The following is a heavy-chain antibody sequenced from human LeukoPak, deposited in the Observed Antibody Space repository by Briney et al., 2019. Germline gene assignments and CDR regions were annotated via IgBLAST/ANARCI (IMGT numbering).Heavy chain of an antibody. Sequence: ASVKVSCKASGYTFTSYYMHWVRQAPGQGLEWMGIINPSGGSTSYAQKFQGRVTMTRATSTSTVYMELSSLRSEDTAVYYCARERITIFGVVIKRGWFDPWGQGTLVTVSS. CDR1: GYTFTSYY. J-gene: IGHJ5*02. CDR2: INPSGGST. CDR3: ARERITIFGVVIKRGWFDP. V-gene: IGHV1-46*01. D-gene: IGHD3-3*01.